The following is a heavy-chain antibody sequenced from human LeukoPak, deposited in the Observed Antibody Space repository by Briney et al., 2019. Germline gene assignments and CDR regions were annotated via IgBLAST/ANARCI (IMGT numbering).Heavy chain of an antibody. V-gene: IGHV1-69*04. CDR3: ARDHGSGGSCHGGH. D-gene: IGHD2-15*01. Sequence: ASVKVSCKASGDIFNDYTFSWVRQAPGQGLEWMGRIMPFLDVANYAPKFQGRVTLTADKSTSTAYMELSDLKSEDTAVYYCARDHGSGGSCHGGHWGQGTLVTVSS. CDR1: GDIFNDYT. CDR2: IMPFLDVA. J-gene: IGHJ4*02.